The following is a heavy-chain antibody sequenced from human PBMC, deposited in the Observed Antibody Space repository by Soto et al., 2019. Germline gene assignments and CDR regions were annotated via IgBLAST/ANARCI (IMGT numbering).Heavy chain of an antibody. J-gene: IGHJ6*02. CDR1: GFTLSTYR. D-gene: IGHD6-6*01. Sequence: GGPLRPSCAASGFTLSTYRMTWVRQAPGKGLEWVSAISSSSYYIHYADSVKGRFTIARDSAKNSVYLQLNSLRAEDTAVYYCAREKEDEGSSSLRVYYGMDAWGQGTTVTVSS. V-gene: IGHV3-21*01. CDR3: AREKEDEGSSSLRVYYGMDA. CDR2: ISSSSYYI.